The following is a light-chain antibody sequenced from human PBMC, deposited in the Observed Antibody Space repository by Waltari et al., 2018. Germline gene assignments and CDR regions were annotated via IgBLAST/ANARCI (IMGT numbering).Light chain of an antibody. J-gene: IGKJ3*01. Sequence: DIQMTQSPSALSASVGDRVTITCQASQDISNYLNWYQQKPGKAPKLLIYDASNLETGVPSRFSGSGYATDFTFTISSLQPEDIATYYCQQYDNLLFTVGPGTKVEI. CDR1: QDISNY. CDR3: QQYDNLLFT. CDR2: DAS. V-gene: IGKV1-33*01.